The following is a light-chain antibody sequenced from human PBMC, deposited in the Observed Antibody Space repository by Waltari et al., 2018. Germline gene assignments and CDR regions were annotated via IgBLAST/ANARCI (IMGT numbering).Light chain of an antibody. V-gene: IGKV3-11*01. CDR1: QCVSSY. CDR2: DAS. Sequence: EIVLTQSPATLSLSTGDRATLSCRASQCVSSYLAWYQQKSGQAPRLPIYDASNRATGIPARFSGGGSGTDFTLTISSLEPEDFAVYYCQQRSDWLLTFGGGTKVEIK. J-gene: IGKJ4*01. CDR3: QQRSDWLLT.